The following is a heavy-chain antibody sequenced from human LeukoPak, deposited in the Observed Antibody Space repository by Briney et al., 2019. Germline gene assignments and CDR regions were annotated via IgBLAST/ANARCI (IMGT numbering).Heavy chain of an antibody. D-gene: IGHD2-2*01. Sequence: GGSLRLSCAASGFTFSSYAMHWVRQAPGKGLEWVAVISYDGSNKYYADSVKGRFTLSRDNSKNTLYLQMNSLRAEDTAVYYCARPPTLGYCSSTSCGTYYFDYWGQGTLVTVSS. CDR3: ARPPTLGYCSSTSCGTYYFDY. V-gene: IGHV3-30-3*01. J-gene: IGHJ4*02. CDR1: GFTFSSYA. CDR2: ISYDGSNK.